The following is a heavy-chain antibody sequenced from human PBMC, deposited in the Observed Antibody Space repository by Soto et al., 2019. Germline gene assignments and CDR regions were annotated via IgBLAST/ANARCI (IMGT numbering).Heavy chain of an antibody. CDR3: GRDRAQSYYILPKLDY. CDR2: INAGNGNT. J-gene: IGHJ4*02. D-gene: IGHD3-9*01. V-gene: IGHV1-3*01. Sequence: QVQLVQSGAEVKKPGASVKVSCKAPGYTFTSYAMHWVRQAPGQRLEWMGGINAGNGNTKYSQKFQGRVTITRDPSGIPAYMELSRLSSEATAVYCCGRDRAQSYYILPKLDYWGQGPLVTVSS. CDR1: GYTFTSYA.